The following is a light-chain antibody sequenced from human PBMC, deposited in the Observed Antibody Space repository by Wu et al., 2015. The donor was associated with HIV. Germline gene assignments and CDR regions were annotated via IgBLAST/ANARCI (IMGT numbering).Light chain of an antibody. Sequence: DIQMTQSPSSLSASVGDRVTITCRASQGISNFLAWYQQKPGKPPKVLIYAASTLQSGVPSRFSGSGSGTDFTLTISRLEPEDFAVYYCQHYGTSSYTFGQGTKLEIK. CDR2: AAS. J-gene: IGKJ2*01. CDR1: QGISNF. CDR3: QHYGTSSYT. V-gene: IGKV1-27*01.